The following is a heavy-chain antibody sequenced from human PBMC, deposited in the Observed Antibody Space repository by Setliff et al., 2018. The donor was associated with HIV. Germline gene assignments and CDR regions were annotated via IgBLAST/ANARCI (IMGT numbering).Heavy chain of an antibody. D-gene: IGHD1-26*01. CDR3: ARKGYSGSYGY. CDR2: IGYSGTPI. Sequence: GGSLRLSCAASGFGFSGYFMSWIRQTPRKGLEWISYIGYSGTPIYYADSVKGRFTISRDNAKNSLYLQMNSLRAEDTAVYYCARKGYSGSYGYWGQGTLVTVSS. J-gene: IGHJ4*02. V-gene: IGHV3-11*04. CDR1: GFGFSGYF.